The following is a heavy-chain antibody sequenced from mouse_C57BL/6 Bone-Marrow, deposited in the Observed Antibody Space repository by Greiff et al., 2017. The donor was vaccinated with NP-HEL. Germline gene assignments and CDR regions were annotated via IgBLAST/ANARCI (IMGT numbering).Heavy chain of an antibody. D-gene: IGHD1-1*01. V-gene: IGHV1-80*01. CDR2: IYPGDGDT. CDR3: ARGDYGSSRFGYAMDY. Sequence: QVQLKESGAELVKPGASVKISCKASGYAFSSYWMNWVKERPGKGLEWIGQIYPGDGDTKYNGKFKGKATLTADKSSSTAYMQVSSLTSEDSAVYFCARGDYGSSRFGYAMDYGCQGTSVTVSS. J-gene: IGHJ4*01. CDR1: GYAFSSYW.